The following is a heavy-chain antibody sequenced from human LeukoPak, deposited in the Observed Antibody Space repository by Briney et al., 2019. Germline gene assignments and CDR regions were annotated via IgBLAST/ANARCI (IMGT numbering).Heavy chain of an antibody. CDR2: IFHSGST. CDR3: ARGGGIIWGRGIPRRFDP. CDR1: GGSISSSNW. V-gene: IGHV4-4*02. J-gene: IGHJ5*02. Sequence: PSGTLSLTCAVSGGSISSSNWWSWVRQPPGKGLEWIGEIFHSGSTNYNPSLKSRVTISVDKSKNQFSLKLSSVTAADTAVYYCARGGGIIWGRGIPRRFDPWGQGTLVTVSS. D-gene: IGHD3-10*01.